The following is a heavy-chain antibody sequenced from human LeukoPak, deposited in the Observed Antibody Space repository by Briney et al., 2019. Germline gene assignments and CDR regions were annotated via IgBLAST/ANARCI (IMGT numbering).Heavy chain of an antibody. CDR1: GGSISSGSYY. J-gene: IGHJ5*02. CDR3: ARAGYYYDSSGYYNWFDP. D-gene: IGHD3-22*01. CDR2: IYTSGST. Sequence: SETLSLTCTVSGGSISSGSYYWSWIRQPAGKGLERIGRIYTSGSTNYNPSLKSRVTISVDTSKNQFSLKLSSVTAADTAVYYCARAGYYYDSSGYYNWFDPWGQGTLVTVSS. V-gene: IGHV4-61*02.